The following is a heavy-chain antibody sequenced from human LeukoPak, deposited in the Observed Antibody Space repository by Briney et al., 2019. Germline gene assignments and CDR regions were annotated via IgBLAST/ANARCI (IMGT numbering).Heavy chain of an antibody. J-gene: IGHJ2*01. D-gene: IGHD1-26*01. Sequence: PGGSLRLSCEVSDFTFSFYAMSWVRQAPGKGLEWVAGITSSGSTTYYADPVKGRFTISRDNSNNILHLQMNSLRAEDTAIYYCAKDFGGSDYDWYFDLWGRGIVVTVSS. CDR2: ITSSGSTT. V-gene: IGHV3-23*01. CDR1: DFTFSFYA. CDR3: AKDFGGSDYDWYFDL.